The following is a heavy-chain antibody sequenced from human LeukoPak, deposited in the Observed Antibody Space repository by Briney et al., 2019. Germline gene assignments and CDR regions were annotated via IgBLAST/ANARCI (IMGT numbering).Heavy chain of an antibody. Sequence: PGGSLRLSCAASGFTFSSYSMNWVRQAPGKGLEWVSYISSSSSTIYYADSVKGRFTISRDNAKNSLYLQMNSLRAEDTAVYYCARDMAAVAGTVYFDYWGQGTLVTVSS. CDR3: ARDMAAVAGTVYFDY. CDR2: ISSSSSTI. CDR1: GFTFSSYS. D-gene: IGHD6-19*01. V-gene: IGHV3-48*04. J-gene: IGHJ4*02.